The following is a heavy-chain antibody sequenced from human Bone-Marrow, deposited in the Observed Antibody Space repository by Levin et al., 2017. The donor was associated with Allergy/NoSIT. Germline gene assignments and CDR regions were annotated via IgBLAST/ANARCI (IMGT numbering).Heavy chain of an antibody. J-gene: IGHJ4*02. CDR1: GGSISSYY. Sequence: ASETLSLTCTVSGGSISSYYWSWIRQPPGKGLEWIGYIYYSGSTNYNPSLKSRVTISVDTSKNQFSLKLSSVTAADTAVYYCARFSGSYYGIDYWGQGTLVTVSS. V-gene: IGHV4-59*08. CDR3: ARFSGSYYGIDY. D-gene: IGHD1-26*01. CDR2: IYYSGST.